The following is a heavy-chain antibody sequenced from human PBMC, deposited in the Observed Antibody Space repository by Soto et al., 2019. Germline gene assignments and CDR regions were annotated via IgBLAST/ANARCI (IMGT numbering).Heavy chain of an antibody. D-gene: IGHD2-15*01. CDR3: ARDPVVVVAATPNYYGMDV. Sequence: QVQLVQSGAEVKKPGSSVKVSCKASGGTFSSYAISWVRQAPGQGLEWMGGIIPIFGTANYAQKFQGRVTITADESTSTAYMELSSLRSDDTAVYYCARDPVVVVAATPNYYGMDVWGQGTTVTVSS. CDR2: IIPIFGTA. V-gene: IGHV1-69*01. CDR1: GGTFSSYA. J-gene: IGHJ6*02.